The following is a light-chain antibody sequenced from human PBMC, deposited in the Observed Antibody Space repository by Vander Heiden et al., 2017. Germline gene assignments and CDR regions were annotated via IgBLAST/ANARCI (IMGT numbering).Light chain of an antibody. CDR3: SSYITSSTPVI. Sequence: QSALTQPASVSGSPGPSIPISCTGSTSDVGGYNYVSWYQQHPGKAPKLMIDEVTNRPSGVSNRFSGSKSGNTASLTISGLQAEDEAHYYCSSYITSSTPVIFGGGTKLTVL. V-gene: IGLV2-14*01. CDR2: EVT. CDR1: TSDVGGYNY. J-gene: IGLJ2*01.